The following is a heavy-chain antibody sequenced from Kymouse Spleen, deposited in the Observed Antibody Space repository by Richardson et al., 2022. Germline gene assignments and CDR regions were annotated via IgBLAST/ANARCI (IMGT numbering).Heavy chain of an antibody. V-gene: IGHV3-33*01. CDR3: AREPTVAGYYYGMDV. D-gene: IGHD6-19*01. Sequence: QVQLVESGGGVVQPGRSLRLSCAASGFTFSSYGMHWVRQAPGKGLEWVAVIWYDGSNKYYADSVKGRFTISRDNSKNTLYLQMNSLRAEDTAVYYCAREPTVAGYYYGMDVWGQGTTVTVSS. J-gene: IGHJ6*02. CDR2: IWYDGSNK. CDR1: GFTFSSYG.